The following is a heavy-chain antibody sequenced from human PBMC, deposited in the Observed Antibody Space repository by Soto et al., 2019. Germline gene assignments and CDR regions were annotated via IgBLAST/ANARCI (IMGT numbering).Heavy chain of an antibody. CDR1: GYTLAELS. CDR2: FNPEDAET. V-gene: IGHV1-24*01. CDR3: TTGQRPIRVWEWLSRYYFDF. J-gene: IGHJ4*02. D-gene: IGHD3-3*01. Sequence: QLQLVQSGAEVKKPGASVKVSCKVSGYTLAELSMHWVRQAPGKGLEWMGGFNPEDAETIYAQNFQGRVTMTEDTSTDTAYMELSSLRAEDPAVYYCTTGQRPIRVWEWLSRYYFDFWGQGTLVTVSS.